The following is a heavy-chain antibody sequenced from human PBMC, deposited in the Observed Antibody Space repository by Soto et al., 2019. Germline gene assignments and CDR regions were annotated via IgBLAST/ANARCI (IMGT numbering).Heavy chain of an antibody. CDR2: ISAYNGNT. D-gene: IGHD3-3*01. CDR3: ARGPIFGVVITHFDY. J-gene: IGHJ4*02. Sequence: QVQLVQSGAEVKKPGASVKVSCKASGYTFTSYGISWVRQAPGQGLEWMGWISAYNGNTNYAQKLQGRVTMTTDTAXTTAYMELRSLRSDDTAVYYCARGPIFGVVITHFDYWGQGTLVTVSS. V-gene: IGHV1-18*01. CDR1: GYTFTSYG.